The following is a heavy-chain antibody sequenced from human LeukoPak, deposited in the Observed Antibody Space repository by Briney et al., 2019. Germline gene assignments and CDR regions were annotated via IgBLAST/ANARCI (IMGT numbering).Heavy chain of an antibody. J-gene: IGHJ5*02. Sequence: ASVKVSCKAFGYTFTDYYMHWVRQAPGQGLEWMGWINPNSGGTNYAQKFQGRVTMTRDTSISTAYMELSRLRSDDTAVYYCARDKWGYSSSWYRSHDSNWFDPWGQGTLVTVSS. CDR2: INPNSGGT. D-gene: IGHD6-13*01. CDR1: GYTFTDYY. V-gene: IGHV1-2*02. CDR3: ARDKWGYSSSWYRSHDSNWFDP.